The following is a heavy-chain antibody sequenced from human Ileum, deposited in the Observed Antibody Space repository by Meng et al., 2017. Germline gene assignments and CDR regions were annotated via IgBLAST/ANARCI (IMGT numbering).Heavy chain of an antibody. D-gene: IGHD6-13*01. J-gene: IGHJ3*02. CDR3: ARARSWYSYDAFYI. CDR2: INSDGRST. Sequence: GGSLRLSCAASGFTFSSYWMHWVRQAPGKGLVWVSRINSDGRSTSHADSVKGRFTISRDNAKNTLYLQMNSLRDEDTAVYYCARARSWYSYDAFYIWGQGTMVTVSS. CDR1: GFTFSSYW. V-gene: IGHV3-74*01.